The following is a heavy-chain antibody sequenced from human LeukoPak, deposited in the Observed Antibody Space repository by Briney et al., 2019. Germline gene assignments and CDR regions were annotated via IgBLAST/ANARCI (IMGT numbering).Heavy chain of an antibody. Sequence: GGSLRLSCAASGFTFSNYWMHWVRQAPGKGLVWVSRVNGDGSATNYADSVKGRFTISRDNAKNTLYLQMNSLRPEDAAVYYCARNHYGSVDYWGQGTLVTVSS. CDR1: GFTFSNYW. D-gene: IGHD3-10*01. CDR3: ARNHYGSVDY. CDR2: VNGDGSAT. J-gene: IGHJ4*02. V-gene: IGHV3-74*01.